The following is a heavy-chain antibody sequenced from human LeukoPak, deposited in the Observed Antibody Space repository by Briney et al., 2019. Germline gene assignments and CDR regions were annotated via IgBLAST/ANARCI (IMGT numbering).Heavy chain of an antibody. V-gene: IGHV3-21*01. CDR1: GFTFSSYS. Sequence: GGSLRLSCAASGFTFSSYSMNWVRQAPGKGLEWVSSISSGSSYIYYADSVKGRFTISRENAKNSLYLQMDSLRAEDTAVYYCARDDTTYYDYIWGSYRSPYFDYWGQGTLVTVSS. CDR3: ARDDTTYYDYIWGSYRSPYFDY. CDR2: ISSGSSYI. D-gene: IGHD3-16*02. J-gene: IGHJ4*02.